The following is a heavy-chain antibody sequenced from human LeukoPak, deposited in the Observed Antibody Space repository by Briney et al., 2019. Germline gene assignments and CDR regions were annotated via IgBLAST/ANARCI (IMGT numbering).Heavy chain of an antibody. CDR2: ISYDGSKK. Sequence: PGRSLRLSCAASGFTFSSESMHWVRQAPGKGLEWVAVISYDGSKKYSADSVKGRFTISRDNSKSTVYLQMNSLRVDDTAVYYCARDRGYKAFDIWGQGTMVTVSS. CDR1: GFTFSSES. V-gene: IGHV3-30*03. J-gene: IGHJ3*02. CDR3: ARDRGYKAFDI. D-gene: IGHD5-18*01.